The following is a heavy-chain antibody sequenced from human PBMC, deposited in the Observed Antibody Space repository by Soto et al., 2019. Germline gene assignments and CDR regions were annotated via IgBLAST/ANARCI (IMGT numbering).Heavy chain of an antibody. Sequence: QVQLVQSGAEVKKPGASVKVSCKASGYTLNTYGITWVRQAPGQGLEWMGWISANNDHTNYPQKLQGRVTMTTDTSTSTAYMELRRLTSVDRAVYYCARGTYFDYWGQGTQVTVYS. CDR2: ISANNDHT. CDR3: ARGTYFDY. J-gene: IGHJ4*02. CDR1: GYTLNTYG. V-gene: IGHV1-18*01.